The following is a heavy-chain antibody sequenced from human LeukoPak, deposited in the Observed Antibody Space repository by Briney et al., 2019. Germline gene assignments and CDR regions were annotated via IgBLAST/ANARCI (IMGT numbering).Heavy chain of an antibody. Sequence: PGGSLRLSCAASGFIFSNNYMSWVRQAPGRGLEWLATIWPDGSEKRYVDSLRGRVTISRDNVERSLYLQMNSLRAEDTAVYYCAREVLGTASAFDYWGQGTLVTVSS. D-gene: IGHD1-1*01. CDR1: GFIFSNNY. CDR3: AREVLGTASAFDY. V-gene: IGHV3-7*03. CDR2: IWPDGSEK. J-gene: IGHJ4*02.